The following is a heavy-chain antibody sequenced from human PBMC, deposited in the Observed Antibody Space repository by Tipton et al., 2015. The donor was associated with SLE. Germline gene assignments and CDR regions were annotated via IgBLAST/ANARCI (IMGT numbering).Heavy chain of an antibody. CDR3: AREGCSRTSCYRGGDDNYYFYGMDV. V-gene: IGHV1-2*06. J-gene: IGHJ6*02. CDR2: INPNSGGT. Sequence: QSGAEVKKPGSSVKVSCKASGYTFTGYYMHWVRQAPGQGLEWMGRINPNSGGTNYAQKFQGRVTMTRDTSISTAYMELSRLTSDDTAWYYCAREGCSRTSCYRGGDDNYYFYGMDVWGQGTTVTVSS. D-gene: IGHD2-2*02. CDR1: GYTFTGYY.